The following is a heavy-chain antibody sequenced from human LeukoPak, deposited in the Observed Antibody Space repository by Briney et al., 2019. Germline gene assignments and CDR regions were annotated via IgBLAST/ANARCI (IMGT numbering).Heavy chain of an antibody. D-gene: IGHD5-24*01. CDR3: TRREEMATIYNYYYYMDV. J-gene: IGHJ6*03. CDR1: GFTFSGSA. Sequence: GGSLRLSCAASGFTFSGSAMHWVRQASGKGLEWVGSIRSKANSYATAYAASVKGRFTISRDDSKDTADLQMQSLKTEDRAWYYCTRREEMATIYNYYYYMDVWGKGTTVTASS. V-gene: IGHV3-73*01. CDR2: IRSKANSYAT.